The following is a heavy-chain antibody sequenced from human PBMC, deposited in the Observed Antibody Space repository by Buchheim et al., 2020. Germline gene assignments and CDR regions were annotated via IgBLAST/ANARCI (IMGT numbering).Heavy chain of an antibody. Sequence: EVQLVESGGGLVQPGGSLRLSCAASGFTFSSYRMHWVRQAPGKGLVWVSRINSDGSSTSYADSVKGRFTISRDNAKKTMHLQMNSLRAEDTAVYYCARTYYDFWSGAYYYYYGMDVWGQGTT. D-gene: IGHD3-3*01. V-gene: IGHV3-74*01. CDR2: INSDGSST. CDR3: ARTYYDFWSGAYYYYYGMDV. J-gene: IGHJ6*02. CDR1: GFTFSSYR.